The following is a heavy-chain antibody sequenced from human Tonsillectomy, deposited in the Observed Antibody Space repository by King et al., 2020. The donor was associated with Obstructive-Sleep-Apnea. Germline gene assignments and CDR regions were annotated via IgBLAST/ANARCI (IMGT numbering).Heavy chain of an antibody. J-gene: IGHJ6*02. Sequence: VQLVESGGGLVQPGRSLRLSCAASGFTFDDYAMHWVRPAPGKGLEWVSGISWNSDSIGYADSVKGRFTISRDNAKNSLYLQMNSLRAEDTALYYCAKDIGFCSSTTCPSRYGMDVWGQGTTVTVSS. CDR3: AKDIGFCSSTTCPSRYGMDV. V-gene: IGHV3-9*01. CDR1: GFTFDDYA. CDR2: ISWNSDSI. D-gene: IGHD2-2*01.